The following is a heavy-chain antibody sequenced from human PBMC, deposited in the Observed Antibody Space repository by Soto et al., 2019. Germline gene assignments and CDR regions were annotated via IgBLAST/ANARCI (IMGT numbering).Heavy chain of an antibody. V-gene: IGHV3-23*01. CDR2: ISGSGATP. CDR3: AKGARGYSPSGMDV. D-gene: IGHD5-12*01. CDR1: GFSFSGYA. J-gene: IGHJ6*02. Sequence: EVQLLESGGGLVQPGGSLRLSCAASGFSFSGYAISWVRLAPGKGLEWVPGISGSGATPFYADSVKGRFTISRDNSQNTRYQQMNSLRAEDTAVYYCAKGARGYSPSGMDVWGQGTTVTVSS.